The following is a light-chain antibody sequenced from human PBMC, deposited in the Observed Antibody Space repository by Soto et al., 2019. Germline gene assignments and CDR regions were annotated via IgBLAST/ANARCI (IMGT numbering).Light chain of an antibody. CDR3: QQYNSYSRT. J-gene: IGKJ4*01. Sequence: DIQMTQSPSTLSGSVGDRVTITCRASQTISSWLAWYQQKPGKAPKLLIYDASSLESGVPSRFSGSGSGTEFTLTISSLQPDDFATYYCQQYNSYSRTFGGGTKVDI. CDR2: DAS. CDR1: QTISSW. V-gene: IGKV1-5*01.